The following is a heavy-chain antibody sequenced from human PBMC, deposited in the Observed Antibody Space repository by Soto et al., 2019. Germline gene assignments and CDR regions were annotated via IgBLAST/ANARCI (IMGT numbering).Heavy chain of an antibody. J-gene: IGHJ4*02. CDR1: GCTFSHYW. CDR2: IDPAGNT. D-gene: IGHD1-1*01. Sequence: EVQLVQSGGELVQPGGSLRLSCAASGCTFSHYWRHWVGQAPGKGLVWVSRIDPAGNTNYSDSVKGRFTISRDNAENTLFLQMNSLRVEDTALYYCVRGASAWNGIDYWGLGTLVTVSS. CDR3: VRGASAWNGIDY. V-gene: IGHV3-74*01.